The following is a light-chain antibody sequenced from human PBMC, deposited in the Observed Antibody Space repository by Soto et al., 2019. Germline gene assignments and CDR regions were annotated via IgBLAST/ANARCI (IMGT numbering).Light chain of an antibody. V-gene: IGKV1-39*01. Sequence: DIQMTQSPSSLSASVGDRVTITCRASQSITNYLNWYQQKPGKAPKLLMYAISTLQSGVPSRFGGSGSGTEFTLTISSLQPDDFATYYCQHSYSTPYTFGQGTKVDIK. CDR1: QSITNY. J-gene: IGKJ2*01. CDR2: AIS. CDR3: QHSYSTPYT.